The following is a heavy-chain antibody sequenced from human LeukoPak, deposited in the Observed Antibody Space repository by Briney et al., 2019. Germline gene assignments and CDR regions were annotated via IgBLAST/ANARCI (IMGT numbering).Heavy chain of an antibody. D-gene: IGHD3-3*01. V-gene: IGHV3-7*01. CDR3: ARERRGMEWFYDH. CDR2: INQDGTEE. CDR1: GFTFSSHW. Sequence: GGSLRLSCAASGFTFSSHWMSWVRQTPRKGLEWVAHINQDGTEEYYVDSVKGRFTISRDNAKNTLYLQMNSLRAEDTAVYYCARERRGMEWFYDHWGQGTLVTVSS. J-gene: IGHJ4*02.